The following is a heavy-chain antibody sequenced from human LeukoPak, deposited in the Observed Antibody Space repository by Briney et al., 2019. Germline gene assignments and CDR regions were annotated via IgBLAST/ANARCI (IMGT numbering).Heavy chain of an antibody. V-gene: IGHV4-39*01. D-gene: IGHD3-10*01. CDR1: GDSISSSSHY. J-gene: IGHJ4*02. CDR2: IYYSGST. Sequence: SETLSLTCTVSGDSISSSSHYWGWIRQPPGKGPEWIGCIYYSGSTYYNPSLKSRVTISVDTSKNQFSLKLSSVTAADTAVYFCARHRGYYGSGSKLDCWGQGTLVTVSS. CDR3: ARHRGYYGSGSKLDC.